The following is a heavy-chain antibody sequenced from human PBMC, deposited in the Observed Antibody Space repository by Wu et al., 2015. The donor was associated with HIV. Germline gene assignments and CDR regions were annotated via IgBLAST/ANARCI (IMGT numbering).Heavy chain of an antibody. D-gene: IGHD5-12*01. CDR3: VKGGGYKLLPLYN. J-gene: IGHJ4*02. Sequence: QVQLVQSGAEVRAPGAAVKVSCTASGYSFLYSYLNWVRQAPGQGLEWMGCISPNTGDTRLAQKFEDRISLTRDTSINTAYLELRGLISDDTATYYCVKGGGYKLLPLYNWGQGTLVTVSS. CDR2: ISPNTGDT. V-gene: IGHV1-2*02. CDR1: GYSFLYSY.